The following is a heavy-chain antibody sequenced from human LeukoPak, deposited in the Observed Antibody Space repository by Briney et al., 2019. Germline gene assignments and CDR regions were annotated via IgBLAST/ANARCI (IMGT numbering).Heavy chain of an antibody. J-gene: IGHJ5*02. CDR1: GFTFSSFE. Sequence: GGSLRLSCAASGFTFSSFEMNWVRQAPGTGLEWVSYISTSGSTIYYADSVKGRFTISRDNAKNSLYLQMNSLRAEDTAVYYCARRELYYDFWSGYSNWFDPWGQGTLVTVSS. D-gene: IGHD3-3*01. V-gene: IGHV3-48*03. CDR3: ARRELYYDFWSGYSNWFDP. CDR2: ISTSGSTI.